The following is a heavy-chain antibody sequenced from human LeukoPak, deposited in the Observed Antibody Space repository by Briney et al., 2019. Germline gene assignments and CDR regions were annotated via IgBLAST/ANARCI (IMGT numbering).Heavy chain of an antibody. CDR3: ARDDGPGSIDY. V-gene: IGHV4-4*07. CDR2: IYTSGST. Sequence: SETLSLTCAVYGGSFSGYYWSWIRQPAGKGLEWIGRIYTSGSTNYNPSLKSRVTMSVDTSKNQFSLKLSSVTAADTAVYYCARDDGPGSIDYWGQGTLVTVSS. CDR1: GGSFSGYY. J-gene: IGHJ4*02.